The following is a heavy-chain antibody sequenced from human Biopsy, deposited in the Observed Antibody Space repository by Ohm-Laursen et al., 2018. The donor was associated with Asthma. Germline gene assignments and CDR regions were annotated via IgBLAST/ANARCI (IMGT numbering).Heavy chain of an antibody. CDR2: VFWSGTT. V-gene: IGHV4-30-4*01. Sequence: SQTLSLTCTVGGAYIGSRDHHWSWIRQSPGTGLEWIGFVFWSGTTHYNRSLERRLSISIDTTRNEFSMTLRSVTAADTAVYYCARGQKSAGDRWFDPWGQGTLVTVSS. CDR3: ARGQKSAGDRWFDP. CDR1: GAYIGSRDHH. J-gene: IGHJ5*02. D-gene: IGHD6-13*01.